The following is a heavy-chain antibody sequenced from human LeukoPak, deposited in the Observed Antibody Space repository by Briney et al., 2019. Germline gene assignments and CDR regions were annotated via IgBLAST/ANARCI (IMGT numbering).Heavy chain of an antibody. J-gene: IGHJ4*02. D-gene: IGHD5-24*01. CDR3: ARGHPREMTTQPYYFDY. Sequence: GASVKVSCKASGYTFTSYYMHWVRQATGQGLEWMGWMNPNSGNTGYAQKFQGRVTMTRNTSISTAYMELSSLRSEDTAVYYCARGHPREMTTQPYYFDYWGQGTLVTVSS. CDR1: GYTFTSYY. V-gene: IGHV1-8*02. CDR2: MNPNSGNT.